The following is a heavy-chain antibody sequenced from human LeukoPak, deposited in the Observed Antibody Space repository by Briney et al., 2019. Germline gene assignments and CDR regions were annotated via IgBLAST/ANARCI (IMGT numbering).Heavy chain of an antibody. J-gene: IGHJ5*02. D-gene: IGHD6-13*01. CDR2: IYYSGST. Sequence: PSETLSLTCTVSGDSVSSGSYYWSWIRQPPGKGLEWIGYIYYSGSTNYNPSLKSRVTISEDTSKNQFSLKLTSVTAADTAVYYCARSYSNSWYVFDPWGQGTLVTVSS. V-gene: IGHV4-61*01. CDR1: GDSVSSGSYY. CDR3: ARSYSNSWYVFDP.